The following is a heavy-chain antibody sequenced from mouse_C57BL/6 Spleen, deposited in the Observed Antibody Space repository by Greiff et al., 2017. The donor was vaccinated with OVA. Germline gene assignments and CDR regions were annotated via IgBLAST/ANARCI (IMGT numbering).Heavy chain of an antibody. Sequence: EVQLVQSGGGLVKPGGSLKLSCAASGFTFSSYAMSWVRQTPEKSLEWVATISDGGSYTYYPDNVKGRSTISRDKAKNNLYLQMSHLKSEDTAMYYCARDQEYYGSSLYFDYWGQGTTLTVSS. CDR3: ARDQEYYGSSLYFDY. D-gene: IGHD1-1*01. J-gene: IGHJ2*01. V-gene: IGHV5-4*01. CDR2: ISDGGSYT. CDR1: GFTFSSYA.